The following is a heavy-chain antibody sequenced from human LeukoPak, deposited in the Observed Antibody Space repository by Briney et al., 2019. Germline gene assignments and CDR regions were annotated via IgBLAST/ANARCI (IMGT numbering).Heavy chain of an antibody. CDR2: INPNSGGT. CDR1: GYTFIGYY. J-gene: IGHJ5*02. Sequence: ASVKVSCKASGYTFIGYYMHWVRQAPGQGLEWMGWINPNSGGTNYAQKFQGRVTMTRDTSISTAYMELSRLRSDDTAVYYCARDTYDILTGYPNWFDPWGQGTLVTVSS. D-gene: IGHD3-9*01. V-gene: IGHV1-2*02. CDR3: ARDTYDILTGYPNWFDP.